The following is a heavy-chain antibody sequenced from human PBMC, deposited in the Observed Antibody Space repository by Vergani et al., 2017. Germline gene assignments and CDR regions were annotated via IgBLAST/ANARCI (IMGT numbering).Heavy chain of an antibody. D-gene: IGHD6-13*01. CDR3: AKDPPGYSSSWYGGHY. CDR2: ISSSGSTI. CDR1: GFTFSDYY. J-gene: IGHJ4*02. V-gene: IGHV3-11*01. Sequence: QVQLVESGGGLVKPGGSLRLSCAASGFTFSDYYMSWIRQAPGKGLEWVSYISSSGSTIYYADSVKGRFTISRDNSKNTLYLQMNSLRAEDTAVYYCAKDPPGYSSSWYGGHYWGQGTLVTVSS.